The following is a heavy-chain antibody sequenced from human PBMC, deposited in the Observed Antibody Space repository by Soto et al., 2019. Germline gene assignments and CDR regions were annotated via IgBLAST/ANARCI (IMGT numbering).Heavy chain of an antibody. J-gene: IGHJ6*02. V-gene: IGHV3-7*01. D-gene: IGHD3-16*01. CDR3: ARARGEYGDYPYGMDV. CDR1: GFTFSSYW. CDR2: IKQDGSEK. Sequence: EVQLVESGGGLVQPGGSLRLSCAASGFTFSSYWMSWVRQAPGKGLEWVANIKQDGSEKYYVDSVKGRFTISRDNAKNXLYLQMNSLRAEDTAVYYCARARGEYGDYPYGMDVWGQGTTVTVSS.